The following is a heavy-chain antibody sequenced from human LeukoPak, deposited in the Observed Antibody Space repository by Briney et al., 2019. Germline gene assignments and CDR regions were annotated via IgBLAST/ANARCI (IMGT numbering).Heavy chain of an antibody. J-gene: IGHJ4*02. V-gene: IGHV3-30*03. D-gene: IGHD5-12*01. CDR3: TIKVIRGDRGDDYDD. Sequence: GGSLRLSCAASGVTFSSYGMHWVRQAPGKGLEWVALISSDGNDKLYGDSVKGRFTISRDDSKSTLYLHMNSLRAEDTAVYYCTIKVIRGDRGDDYDDWGQGTLVTVSS. CDR2: ISSDGNDK. CDR1: GVTFSSYG.